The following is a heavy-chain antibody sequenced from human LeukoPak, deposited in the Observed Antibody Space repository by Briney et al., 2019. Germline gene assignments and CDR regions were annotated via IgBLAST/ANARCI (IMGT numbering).Heavy chain of an antibody. V-gene: IGHV3-21*01. D-gene: IGHD1-26*01. CDR1: GFSFNSYR. J-gene: IGHJ4*02. Sequence: GGSPRLSCAASGFSFNSYRMSWVRQAPGKGLEWVSSISSSSDYIYYADSVKGRFTISRDNAKNSLYLQMNSLRADDTAVYYCARRSGSYFSFDYWGQGTLVTVSS. CDR3: ARRSGSYFSFDY. CDR2: ISSSSDYI.